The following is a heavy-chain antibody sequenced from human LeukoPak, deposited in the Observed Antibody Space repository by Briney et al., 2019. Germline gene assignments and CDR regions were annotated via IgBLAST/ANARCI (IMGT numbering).Heavy chain of an antibody. CDR1: GGSISPYY. J-gene: IGHJ4*02. CDR2: IYYSGST. CDR3: ARSTWLLDK. D-gene: IGHD3-22*01. V-gene: IGHV4-59*01. Sequence: SETLSLTCAVSGGSISPYYWSWIRQPPGKGLEWIGYIYYSGSTNYNPSLRSRVTISLDTSKNQFSLKLSSVTAADTAVYYCARSTWLLDKWGQGTLVTVSS.